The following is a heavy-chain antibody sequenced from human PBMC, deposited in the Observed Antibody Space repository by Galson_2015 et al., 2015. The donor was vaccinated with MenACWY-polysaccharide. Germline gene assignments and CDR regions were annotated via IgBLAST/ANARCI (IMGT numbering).Heavy chain of an antibody. CDR1: GFIFSSYG. D-gene: IGHD4-23*01. J-gene: IGHJ3*02. Sequence: SLRLSCAASGFIFSSYGMHWVRQAPGKGLEWVAFIRYDGSNKYYADSVEGRFTISRDNSKNTLYLQMNSLRAEDTAVYYCAKDHAYGGNFPDAFDIWGQGTMVTVSS. V-gene: IGHV3-30*02. CDR2: IRYDGSNK. CDR3: AKDHAYGGNFPDAFDI.